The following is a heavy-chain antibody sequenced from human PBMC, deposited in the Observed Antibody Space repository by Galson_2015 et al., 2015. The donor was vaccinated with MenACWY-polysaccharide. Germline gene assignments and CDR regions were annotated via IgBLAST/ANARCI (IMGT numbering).Heavy chain of an antibody. CDR2: IQYDGSNK. D-gene: IGHD3-10*01. J-gene: IGHJ3*02. Sequence: SLRLSCAASGSKFRGSGMHWVRQAPGKGLEWVAVIQYDGSNKVYADSVKGRFSVSRDNSKSTLYLEMNNLRAEDTALYYCAREGSRVVFHAFDTWGQGTMVIVSS. CDR1: GSKFRGSG. V-gene: IGHV3-33*01. CDR3: AREGSRVVFHAFDT.